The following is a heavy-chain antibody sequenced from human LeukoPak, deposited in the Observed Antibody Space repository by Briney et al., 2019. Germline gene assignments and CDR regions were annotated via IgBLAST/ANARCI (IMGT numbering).Heavy chain of an antibody. J-gene: IGHJ4*02. D-gene: IGHD3-22*01. V-gene: IGHV4-31*03. CDR3: ARYYDSSGYYYVAY. CDR1: GGSISSGGYY. CDR2: IYYSGST. Sequence: SQTLSLTCTVSGGSISSGGYYWSWIRQHPGKGLEWIGYIYYSGSTYYNPSLKSRVTISVDTSKNQFSLKLSSVTAADTAVYYCARYYDSSGYYYVAYWGQGTLVTVSS.